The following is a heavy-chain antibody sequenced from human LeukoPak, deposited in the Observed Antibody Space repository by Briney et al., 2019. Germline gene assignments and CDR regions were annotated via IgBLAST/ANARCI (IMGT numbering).Heavy chain of an antibody. CDR3: ARLTQYA. CDR2: ISYDGSNK. J-gene: IGHJ4*02. D-gene: IGHD2-8*01. CDR1: GFTFSSYA. V-gene: IGHV3-30*04. Sequence: QTGGSLRLSCAASGFTFSSYAMHWVRQAPGKGLEWVAVISYDGSNKYYADSVKGRFTISRDNSKNTLYLQMNSLRAEDTAVYYCARLTQYAWGQGTLVTVSS.